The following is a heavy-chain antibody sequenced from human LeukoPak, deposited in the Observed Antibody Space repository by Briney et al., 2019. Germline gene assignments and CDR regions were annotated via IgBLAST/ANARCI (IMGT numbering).Heavy chain of an antibody. J-gene: IGHJ4*02. D-gene: IGHD4-11*01. CDR1: GFNFGTYS. Sequence: GGSLRLSCAASGFNFGTYSMNWVRQAPGKGLEWVSHISSSSTSKYYADSVKGRFTISRNNAKNSLFLQMNSLRDEDTAVYYCARDKDYVNYPFDYWGQGTLVTVSS. CDR2: ISSSSTSK. V-gene: IGHV3-48*02. CDR3: ARDKDYVNYPFDY.